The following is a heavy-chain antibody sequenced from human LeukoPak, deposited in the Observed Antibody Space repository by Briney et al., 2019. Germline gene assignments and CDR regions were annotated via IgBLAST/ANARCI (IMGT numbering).Heavy chain of an antibody. CDR1: GGSFSGYY. J-gene: IGHJ3*02. CDR3: ARGSVGTAAGTLFRAFDI. D-gene: IGHD6-13*01. V-gene: IGHV4-34*01. CDR2: INHSGST. Sequence: SETLSLTCAVYGGSFSGYYWSWIRQPPGKGLEWIGEINHSGSTNYNPSLKSRVTISVDTSKNQFSLKLSSVTAADTAVYYCARGSVGTAAGTLFRAFDIWGQGTMVTVSS.